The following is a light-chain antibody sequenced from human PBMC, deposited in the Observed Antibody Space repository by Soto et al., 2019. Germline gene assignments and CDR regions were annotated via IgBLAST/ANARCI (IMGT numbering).Light chain of an antibody. CDR3: QRYETMVT. V-gene: IGKV1-5*03. Sequence: DIQMTQSPFTLSASVGDRVTITCRVSQSIRSWLAWYQQKPGKAPKLLIYEASILESGVSSRFSGSGSGTDFTLSISSLQPDDFASYYCQRYETMVTLGQGTKVEI. J-gene: IGKJ1*01. CDR2: EAS. CDR1: QSIRSW.